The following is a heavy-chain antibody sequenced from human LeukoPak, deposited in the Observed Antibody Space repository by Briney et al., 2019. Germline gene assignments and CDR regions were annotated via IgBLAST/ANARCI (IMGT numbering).Heavy chain of an antibody. CDR1: GFTFSSYS. CDR3: ARDGYSSSTEPPEPDYYYYGMDV. D-gene: IGHD6-13*01. V-gene: IGHV3-21*01. CDR2: ISSSSSYI. J-gene: IGHJ6*02. Sequence: GGSLRLSCAASGFTFSSYSMNWVRQAPGKGLEWVSSISSSSSYIYYADSAKGRFTISRDNAKNSLYLQMNSLRAEDTAVYYCARDGYSSSTEPPEPDYYYYGMDVWGQGTTVTVSS.